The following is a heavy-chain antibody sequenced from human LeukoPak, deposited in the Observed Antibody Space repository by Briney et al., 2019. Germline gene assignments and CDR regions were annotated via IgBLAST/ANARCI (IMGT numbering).Heavy chain of an antibody. J-gene: IGHJ6*02. Sequence: PSETLSLTCAVYGGSFSGYYWSWIRQPPGKGLEWIGEINHSGSTNYNPSLKSRVTISVDTSKNQFSLKLSSVTAADTAVYYCASSSGYCSGGSCYPRIPMDVWGQGTTVTVSS. V-gene: IGHV4-34*01. CDR1: GGSFSGYY. CDR3: ASSSGYCSGGSCYPRIPMDV. CDR2: INHSGST. D-gene: IGHD2-15*01.